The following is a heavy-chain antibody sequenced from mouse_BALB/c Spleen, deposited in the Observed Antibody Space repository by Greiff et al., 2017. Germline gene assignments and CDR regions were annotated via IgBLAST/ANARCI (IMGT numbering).Heavy chain of an antibody. Sequence: VLLVESGAELMKPGASVKLSCKATGYTFSSYWIEWVKQRPGHGLEWIGEILPGSGSTNYNEKFKGKATFTADTSSNTAYMQLSSLTSEDAAVYYCAGGGIMYGDYDMDYWGQGTSVTVSS. V-gene: IGHV1-9*01. J-gene: IGHJ4*01. CDR1: GYTFSSYW. CDR2: ILPGSGST. D-gene: IGHD1-1*02. CDR3: AGGGIMYGDYDMDY.